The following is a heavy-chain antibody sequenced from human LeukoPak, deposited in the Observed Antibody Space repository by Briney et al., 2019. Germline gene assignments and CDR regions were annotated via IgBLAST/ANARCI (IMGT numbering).Heavy chain of an antibody. V-gene: IGHV1-46*01. J-gene: IGHJ4*02. CDR2: INPSGGST. D-gene: IGHD6-6*01. CDR3: ARDVASIAARFDY. Sequence: ASVKVSCKASGYTFTSYYMHWVRQAPGQGLEWMGIINPSGGSTSYAQKFQGRVTMTRDTSTSTVYMELRSLRSDDTAVYYCARDVASIAARFDYWGQGTLVTVSS. CDR1: GYTFTSYY.